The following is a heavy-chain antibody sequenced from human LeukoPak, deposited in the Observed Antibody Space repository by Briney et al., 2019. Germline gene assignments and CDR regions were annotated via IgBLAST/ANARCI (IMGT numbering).Heavy chain of an antibody. Sequence: GGSLRLSCAASGFTFSSYSMNWVRQAPGKGLEWVSSIVSSGSYIYYADSVKGRFTISRDNAKNSLYLQMNSLRAEDTAVYYCARESGGYCSTTSCYKGYFDYWGQGTLITVSS. J-gene: IGHJ4*02. CDR3: ARESGGYCSTTSCYKGYFDY. D-gene: IGHD2-2*02. CDR1: GFTFSSYS. CDR2: IVSSGSYI. V-gene: IGHV3-21*01.